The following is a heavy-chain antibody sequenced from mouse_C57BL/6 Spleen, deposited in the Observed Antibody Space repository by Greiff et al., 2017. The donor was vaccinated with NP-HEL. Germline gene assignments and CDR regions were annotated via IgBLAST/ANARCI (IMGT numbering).Heavy chain of an antibody. V-gene: IGHV1-26*01. CDR2: INPNNGGT. CDR3: AIMVTTG. D-gene: IGHD2-2*01. CDR1: GYTFTDYY. Sequence: VQLQQSGPELVKPGASVKISCKASGYTFTDYYMNWVKQSHGKSLEWIGDINPNNGGTSYNQKFKGKATLTVDKSSSTAYMELRSLTSEDSAVYYCAIMVTTGWGQGTTLTVSS. J-gene: IGHJ2*01.